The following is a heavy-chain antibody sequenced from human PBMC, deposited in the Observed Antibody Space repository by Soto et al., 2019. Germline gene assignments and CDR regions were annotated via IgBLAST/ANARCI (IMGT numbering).Heavy chain of an antibody. CDR1: GFTFSSYA. CDR2: ISGSGGST. V-gene: IGHV3-23*01. Sequence: EVQLLESGGGLVQPGGSLRLSCAASGFTFSSYAMSWVRQAPGKGLEWVSAISGSGGSTYYADSVKGRFTISRDNSKNTLYLQMNGLKAEDTAVYYCAKGNYYDSSGYYQYDYWSHGTLVTVSS. J-gene: IGHJ4*01. D-gene: IGHD3-22*01. CDR3: AKGNYYDSSGYYQYDY.